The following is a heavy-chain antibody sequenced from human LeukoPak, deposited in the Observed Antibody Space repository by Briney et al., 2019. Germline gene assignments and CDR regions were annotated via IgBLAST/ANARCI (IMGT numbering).Heavy chain of an antibody. D-gene: IGHD5-12*01. Sequence: PGGSLRLSCVGSGFTFSTHGMNWVRQAPGKGLEWVSGIGGSGIGHSTHYADSVKGRFTISRDNSKNMVYLQMDSLRAEDTALYYCARDSGWLRYHDWGQGALVTVSS. CDR1: GFTFSTHG. V-gene: IGHV3-23*01. CDR2: IGGSGIGHST. CDR3: ARDSGWLRYHD. J-gene: IGHJ4*02.